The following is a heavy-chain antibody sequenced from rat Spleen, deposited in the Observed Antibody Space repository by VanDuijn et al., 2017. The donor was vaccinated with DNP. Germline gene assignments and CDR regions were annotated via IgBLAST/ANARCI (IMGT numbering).Heavy chain of an antibody. CDR1: NFTISDYD. CDR2: ISYDGSST. V-gene: IGHV5-7*01. CDR3: TTDPLSRDYFDY. D-gene: IGHD3-8*01. Sequence: EVKLVESGGGLVQPGGSLKLSCAVSNFTISDYDMAWVRQAPKKGLEWVATISYDGSSTYYRDSVKGRFTISRDNAKSTLYLQMDSLRSEDTATYYGTTDPLSRDYFDYWGQGVMVTVSS. J-gene: IGHJ2*01.